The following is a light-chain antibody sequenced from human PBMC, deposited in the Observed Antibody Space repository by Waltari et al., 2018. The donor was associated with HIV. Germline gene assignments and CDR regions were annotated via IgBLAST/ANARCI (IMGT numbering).Light chain of an antibody. CDR1: SGRVARNY. V-gene: IGLV6-57*02. CDR3: QSFHRITAV. CDR2: KDD. J-gene: IGLJ3*02. Sequence: KFMLTHPHSVSASTGKTVTLSCTASSGRVARNYVQWYQKRPGSAPTTVIYKDDQRPSGVPDRFPGSIHGSTNASSLTISGLRTEDEADYRCQSFHRITAVFGGGTKVTIL.